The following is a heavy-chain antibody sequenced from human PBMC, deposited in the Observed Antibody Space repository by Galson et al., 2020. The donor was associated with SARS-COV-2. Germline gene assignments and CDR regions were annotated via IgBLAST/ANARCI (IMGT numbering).Heavy chain of an antibody. D-gene: IGHD3-10*01. CDR2: ISGSGGST. CDR3: AKDHYYGSGSYGVPYFDY. Sequence: GESLKISCAASGFTFSSYAMSWVRQAPGKGLEWVSAISGSGGSTYYADSVKGRFTISRDNSKNTLYLQMNSLRAEDTAVYYCAKDHYYGSGSYGVPYFDYWGQGTLVTGSS. CDR1: GFTFSSYA. J-gene: IGHJ4*02. V-gene: IGHV3-23*01.